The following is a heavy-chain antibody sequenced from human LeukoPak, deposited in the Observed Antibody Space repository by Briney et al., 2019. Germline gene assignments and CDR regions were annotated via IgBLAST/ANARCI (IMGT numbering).Heavy chain of an antibody. CDR1: GFTFTSSA. D-gene: IGHD3-16*01. Sequence: SVKVSCKASGFTFTSSAVQWVRQARGQRLEWIGWIVVGSGNTNYAQKFQERVTITRDMSTSTAYMELSSLRSEDTAVYYCAAARGHYYYYYMDVWGKGTTVTVSS. J-gene: IGHJ6*03. CDR3: AAARGHYYYYYMDV. V-gene: IGHV1-58*01. CDR2: IVVGSGNT.